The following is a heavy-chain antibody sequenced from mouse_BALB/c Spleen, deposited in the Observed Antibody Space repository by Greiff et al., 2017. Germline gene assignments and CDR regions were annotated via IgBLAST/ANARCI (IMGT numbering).Heavy chain of an antibody. Sequence: QVQLQQSGAELVRPGTSVKVSCKASGYAFTNYLIEWVKQRPGQGLELIGVINPGSGGTNYNEKFKGKATLTADKSSSTAYMQLSSLTSDDSAVYFCAKGFTTAMDYWGQGTSVTVAS. D-gene: IGHD1-1*02. J-gene: IGHJ4*01. CDR1: GYAFTNYL. V-gene: IGHV1-54*01. CDR3: AKGFTTAMDY. CDR2: INPGSGGT.